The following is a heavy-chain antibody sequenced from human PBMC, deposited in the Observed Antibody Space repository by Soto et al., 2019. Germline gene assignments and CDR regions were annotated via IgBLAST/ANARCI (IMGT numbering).Heavy chain of an antibody. D-gene: IGHD3-3*01. V-gene: IGHV1-69*13. J-gene: IGHJ4*02. CDR1: GGTFSSYA. CDR3: ARDLDYDFWSGSGY. Sequence: RASVKVSCKASGGTFSSYAISWVRQAPGQGLEWMGGIIPIFGTANYAQKSQGRVTITADESTSTAYMELSSLRSEDTAVYYCARDLDYDFWSGSGYWGQGTLVTVSS. CDR2: IIPIFGTA.